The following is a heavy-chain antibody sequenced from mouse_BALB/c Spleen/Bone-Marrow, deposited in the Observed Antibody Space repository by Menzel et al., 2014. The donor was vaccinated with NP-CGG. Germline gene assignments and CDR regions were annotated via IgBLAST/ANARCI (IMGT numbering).Heavy chain of an antibody. CDR3: TRRSLLSDYYSMDY. CDR1: GYTFTSYY. Sequence: VQLQQSGAELVKPGASVKLSCKASGYTFTSYYLYWVKQRPGQGLEWIGETNPSNGGTNFNERFKSKASLTVDKSSSTAYMQLNSLTSEDSPVYYCTRRSLLSDYYSMDYWGQGTSVTVSS. J-gene: IGHJ4*01. CDR2: TNPSNGGT. D-gene: IGHD2-10*01. V-gene: IGHV1S81*02.